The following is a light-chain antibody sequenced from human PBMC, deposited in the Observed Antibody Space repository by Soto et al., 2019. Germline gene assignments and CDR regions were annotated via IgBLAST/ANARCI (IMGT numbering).Light chain of an antibody. Sequence: QSALTQPASVSGSPGQSITISCTGTSSDVGGYKYVSWYQQYPGKAPKLIIYEVNNRPSGVSGRFSGSKSDTTAYLTISGLQAEDEADYYCSSYSDSDTKVFGTGTKLTVL. CDR1: SSDVGGYKY. CDR2: EVN. J-gene: IGLJ1*01. CDR3: SSYSDSDTKV. V-gene: IGLV2-14*03.